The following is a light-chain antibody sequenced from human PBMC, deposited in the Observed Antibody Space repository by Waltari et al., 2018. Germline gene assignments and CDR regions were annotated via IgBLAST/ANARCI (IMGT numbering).Light chain of an antibody. V-gene: IGLV2-23*01. J-gene: IGLJ2*01. Sequence: QSALTQPASVSESPGQSITIPCTGTSSDVGGYNFVSWYQQSGKAPKLMIYEDTKRPSGVSDRFSGSKSGNTASLTISGLQAEDEADYYCCSYAGGATWLFGGGTKLTVL. CDR2: EDT. CDR1: SSDVGGYNF. CDR3: CSYAGGATWL.